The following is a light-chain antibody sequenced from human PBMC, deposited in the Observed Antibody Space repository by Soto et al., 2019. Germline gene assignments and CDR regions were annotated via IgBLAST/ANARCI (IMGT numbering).Light chain of an antibody. V-gene: IGKV3-15*01. CDR1: QSISTN. CDR2: GAS. CDR3: QHYNNWPPWT. J-gene: IGKJ1*01. Sequence: IVMTQSPATVSVSPGERATLSCRASQSISTNLAWYQQNPGQAPRLLIYGASTRATGIPARFSGGGSGTEFTLTISSLQSEDFAVYYCQHYNNWPPWTFGQGTKVETK.